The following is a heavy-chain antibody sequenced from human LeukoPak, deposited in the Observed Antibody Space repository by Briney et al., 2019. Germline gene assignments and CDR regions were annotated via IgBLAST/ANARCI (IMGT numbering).Heavy chain of an antibody. D-gene: IGHD5-12*01. CDR2: IVVGSDST. Sequence: PRASVTVSCKASGFTFSNSAFQWVRQARGQRLEWIGWIVVGSDSTKYAQKFQERVSITRDMSTSTAYMELSSLRSEDTAVYYCTAEVYRGHVYSYYYGMDVWGQGTTVTVFS. CDR3: TAEVYRGHVYSYYYGMDV. CDR1: GFTFSNSA. V-gene: IGHV1-58*01. J-gene: IGHJ6*02.